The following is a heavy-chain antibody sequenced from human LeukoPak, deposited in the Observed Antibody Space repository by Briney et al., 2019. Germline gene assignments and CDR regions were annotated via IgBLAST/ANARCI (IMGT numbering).Heavy chain of an antibody. Sequence: PSETLSLTCTASGCSISNYYWSWIRQPPGKGLEWMGYIFYTGGTKDNSSLKSRVTISLDTSKNKFAFKVTSVTDADTPVYYCSRSEGVYYGSGSSGSYYPHWFDPWGQGALVTVSS. D-gene: IGHD3-10*01. CDR1: GCSISNYY. CDR2: IFYTGGT. V-gene: IGHV4-59*03. CDR3: SRSEGVYYGSGSSGSYYPHWFDP. J-gene: IGHJ5*02.